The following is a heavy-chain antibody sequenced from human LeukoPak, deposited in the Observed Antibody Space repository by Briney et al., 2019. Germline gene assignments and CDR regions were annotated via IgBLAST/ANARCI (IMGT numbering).Heavy chain of an antibody. CDR3: VLRGGATDY. J-gene: IGHJ4*02. CDR1: GFTFSSFV. CDR2: ISGSGGAT. V-gene: IGHV3-23*01. D-gene: IGHD3-16*01. Sequence: GGSLRLSCAASGFTFSSFVLNWVRQAPGKGLEWVSTISGSGGATYYADSVKGRFTISRDNSKNTLFLQMSSLRGEDTAVYYCVLRGGATDYWGQGTLVTVSS.